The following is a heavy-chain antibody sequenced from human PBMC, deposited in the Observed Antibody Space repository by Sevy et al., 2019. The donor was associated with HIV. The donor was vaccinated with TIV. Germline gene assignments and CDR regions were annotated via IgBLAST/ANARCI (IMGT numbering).Heavy chain of an antibody. V-gene: IGHV3-74*01. Sequence: GGSLRLSCAASGFTFSSYWMHWVRQAPGKGLVWVSRINSDGSSTNYADSVKGRFTISRDNAKNTLYLQMNSLRAEDTSVYYCAREYSWTYYYFDYWGQGTLVTVSS. CDR3: AREYSWTYYYFDY. CDR1: GFTFSSYW. D-gene: IGHD1-26*01. J-gene: IGHJ4*02. CDR2: INSDGSST.